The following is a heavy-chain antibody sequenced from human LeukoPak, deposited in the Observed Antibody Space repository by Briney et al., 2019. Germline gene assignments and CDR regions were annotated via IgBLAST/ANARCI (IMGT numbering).Heavy chain of an antibody. V-gene: IGHV4-39*07. CDR3: ATIFIRGTMVRGIAPHWFDP. CDR1: GGSISSSIYY. CDR2: INHIGST. Sequence: SETLSLTRTVSGGSISSSIYYWGWIRQPPGKGLEWIGEINHIGSTNYNPSLKSRVTISVKTPKNKFSLKLTFLPAPAPALYTCATIFIRGTMVRGIAPHWFDPWGQGTLVTVSS. J-gene: IGHJ5*02. D-gene: IGHD3-10*01.